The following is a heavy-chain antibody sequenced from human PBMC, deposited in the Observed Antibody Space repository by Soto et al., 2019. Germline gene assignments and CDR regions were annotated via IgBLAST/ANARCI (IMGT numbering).Heavy chain of an antibody. CDR2: TRSEGSSYTT. CDR1: GITLSDHD. J-gene: IGHJ6*02. CDR3: VRENRRDYNYGMDV. D-gene: IGHD3-10*01. V-gene: IGHV3-72*01. Sequence: EVQLVESGGGSVQPGGSLRLSCAASGITLSDHDMDWVRQGPGEGLEWLGRTRSEGSSYTTGYAATVKGRFTIARDDSTNSIYLQMDSLKTEDTAVYYCVRENRRDYNYGMDVWGQGTTVTFSS.